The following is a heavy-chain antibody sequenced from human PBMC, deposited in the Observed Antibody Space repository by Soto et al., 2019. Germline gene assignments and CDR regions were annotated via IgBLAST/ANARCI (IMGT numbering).Heavy chain of an antibody. Sequence: QVQLVQFGDEVKKPGASVKVSCKASGYIFVNYGIAWVRQPPGQGLGWMGWISPYTGNTHSATKVQGRLTMSTPTSPRTGYMGLGRLTSEDTAVYYCVMVDNYVTPTPQDVWGRGTTVTVS. CDR2: ISPYTGNT. J-gene: IGHJ6*03. V-gene: IGHV1-18*01. CDR3: VMVDNYVTPTPQDV. D-gene: IGHD3-16*01. CDR1: GYIFVNYG.